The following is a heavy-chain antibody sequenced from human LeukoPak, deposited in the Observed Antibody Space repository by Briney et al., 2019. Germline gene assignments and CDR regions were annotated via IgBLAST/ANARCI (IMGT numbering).Heavy chain of an antibody. CDR2: IKQDGSER. Sequence: GSLRLSCAASGFTFSSYAMSWVRQAPGKGLEWVAHIKQDGSERYYVDSVKGRYTISRDNAQNSLYLQMNNLRVDDTAVYYCARYGRNWDLDSWGQGTLVTVSS. J-gene: IGHJ4*02. V-gene: IGHV3-7*01. CDR3: ARYGRNWDLDS. CDR1: GFTFSSYA. D-gene: IGHD7-27*01.